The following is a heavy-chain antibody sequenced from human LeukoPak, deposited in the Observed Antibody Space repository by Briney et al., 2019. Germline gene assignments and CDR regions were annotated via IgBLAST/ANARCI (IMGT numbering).Heavy chain of an antibody. Sequence: PGGSLRLSCAASGFTFSSYGMHWVRQAPGKGLEWVAVISYDGSNKYYADSVKGRFTISRDNSKNTLYLQMNSLRAEDTAVYYCAKDRGYCDYWGQGTLVTVSS. V-gene: IGHV3-30*18. J-gene: IGHJ4*02. CDR1: GFTFSSYG. CDR3: AKDRGYCDY. CDR2: ISYDGSNK.